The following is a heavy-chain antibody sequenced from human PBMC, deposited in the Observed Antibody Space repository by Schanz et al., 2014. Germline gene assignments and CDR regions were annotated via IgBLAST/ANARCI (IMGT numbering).Heavy chain of an antibody. CDR3: ARDRLECGAECYSVEVFEI. V-gene: IGHV1-46*01. J-gene: IGHJ4*02. Sequence: QVQLVQSGAEMKKPGASVKVSCKASGYTFTSYSMHWVRQAPGQGLEWMGMINPSGGSTTYAQKFQGRVTMTRDTSTSTVYMELSSLRSEDTAVYYCARDRLECGAECYSVEVFEIWGQGTLVIVSS. D-gene: IGHD2-21*01. CDR1: GYTFTSYS. CDR2: INPSGGST.